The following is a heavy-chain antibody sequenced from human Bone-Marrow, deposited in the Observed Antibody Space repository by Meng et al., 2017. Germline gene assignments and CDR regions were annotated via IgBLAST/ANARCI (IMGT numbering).Heavy chain of an antibody. Sequence: QVQLQESGPGLVKPSQTLALTCTVSGGSISSGDYHWSWIRQHPGKGLEWIGYIYYPGTTYYNPSLKSRLTISVDTSKNQFSLNLTSVTAADTAVYYCARDRGGYGDISYWGQGTLVTVSS. V-gene: IGHV4-30-4*08. CDR2: IYYPGTT. CDR1: GGSISSGDYH. D-gene: IGHD4-17*01. J-gene: IGHJ4*02. CDR3: ARDRGGYGDISY.